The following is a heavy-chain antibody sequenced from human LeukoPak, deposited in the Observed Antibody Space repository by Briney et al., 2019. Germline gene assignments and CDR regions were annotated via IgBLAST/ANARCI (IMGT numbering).Heavy chain of an antibody. D-gene: IGHD5-18*01. J-gene: IGHJ4*02. Sequence: PSETLSLTCGVYGGSFSGYYWSWIRQTPGKGLEWIGEINYRRSTNYSPSFKTRVTMSVDTSKNQTSLMLKSVTAADTAVYYCARGSRGYSYGYHRDWGQGTVATVSS. V-gene: IGHV4-34*01. CDR3: ARGSRGYSYGYHRD. CDR2: INYRRST. CDR1: GGSFSGYY.